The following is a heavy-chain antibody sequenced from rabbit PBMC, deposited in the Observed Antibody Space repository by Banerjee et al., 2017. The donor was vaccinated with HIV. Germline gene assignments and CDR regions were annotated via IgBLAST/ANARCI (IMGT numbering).Heavy chain of an antibody. Sequence: QEQLEESGGDLVKPEGSLTLTCTASGFSFSSYWMCWVRQAPGKGLEWIGCIYADSSGNTYYANWAKGRFTISKTSSTTVTLQMTSLTAADTATYFCARGAYSGDGFGFWGPGTLVTVS. V-gene: IGHV1S45*01. CDR3: ARGAYSGDGFGF. J-gene: IGHJ4*02. CDR2: IYADSSGNT. CDR1: GFSFSSYW. D-gene: IGHD4-2*01.